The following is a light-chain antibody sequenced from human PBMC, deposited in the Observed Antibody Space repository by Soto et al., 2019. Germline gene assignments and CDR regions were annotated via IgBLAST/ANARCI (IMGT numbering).Light chain of an antibody. CDR1: QRISSY. CDR2: AAS. Sequence: DIQTTQSPSSLSASVGDRVTITCRASQRISSYLNWYQQKPGKAPKLLIYAASSLQSGVPSRFSGSGSGTDFTLTISSLQPEDFATYYCLQDYSYPRTFGQGTKVEIK. V-gene: IGKV1-39*01. J-gene: IGKJ1*01. CDR3: LQDYSYPRT.